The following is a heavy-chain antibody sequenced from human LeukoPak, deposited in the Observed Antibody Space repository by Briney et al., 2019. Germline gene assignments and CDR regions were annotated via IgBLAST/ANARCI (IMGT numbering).Heavy chain of an antibody. J-gene: IGHJ4*02. Sequence: GGSLRLSCAASGFTFSSYAMSWVRQAPGKGLEWVSSLSASGSSTSYADSVKGRVTISRDNSKNTLYLQMNSLRADDTAVYYCAKGSLSGDYIPAIDNYFDHWGQGTLVTVSS. CDR3: AKGSLSGDYIPAIDNYFDH. CDR1: GFTFSSYA. V-gene: IGHV3-23*01. D-gene: IGHD4-17*01. CDR2: LSASGSST.